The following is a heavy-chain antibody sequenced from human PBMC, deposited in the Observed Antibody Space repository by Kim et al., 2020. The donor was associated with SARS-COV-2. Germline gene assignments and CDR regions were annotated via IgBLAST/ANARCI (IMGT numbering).Heavy chain of an antibody. D-gene: IGHD6-13*01. Sequence: ASVKVSCKASGYTFSSYGITWVRQAPGQGLEWMGWISAYNGNTNYAQKFQGRVTMTTDTSTSTAYMELRSLRSDDTAVYYCATSLVPVDNWFDPWGQGTLVTVSS. CDR3: ATSLVPVDNWFDP. CDR1: GYTFSSYG. CDR2: ISAYNGNT. J-gene: IGHJ5*02. V-gene: IGHV1-18*01.